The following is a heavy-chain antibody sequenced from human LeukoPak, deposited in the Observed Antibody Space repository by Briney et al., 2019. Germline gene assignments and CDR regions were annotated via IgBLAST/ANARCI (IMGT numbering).Heavy chain of an antibody. CDR2: IYYSGST. Sequence: PSETLSLTCTVSGGSISSGGYYWSWIRQHPGKGLEWIGYIYYSGSTYYNPSLKSRVTISVDTSKNQFSLKLSSVTAADTAVYYCARADYGGNSETQFDYWGQGTLVTVSS. CDR3: ARADYGGNSETQFDY. CDR1: GGSISSGGYY. J-gene: IGHJ4*02. D-gene: IGHD4-23*01. V-gene: IGHV4-31*03.